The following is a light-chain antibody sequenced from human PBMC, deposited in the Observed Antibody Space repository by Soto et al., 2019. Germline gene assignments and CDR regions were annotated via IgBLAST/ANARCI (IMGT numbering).Light chain of an antibody. J-gene: IGLJ1*01. CDR2: DVS. CDR3: CSYRSSSTPGV. Sequence: QSALTQPASVSASPGQSITISCTGTSSDVGGYNYVSWYQQHPGKAPKLMIYDVSDRPSGISNRFSASKSGNTASLTISGLQAEDEPDYYCCSYRSSSTPGVFGTGTKLTVL. V-gene: IGLV2-14*03. CDR1: SSDVGGYNY.